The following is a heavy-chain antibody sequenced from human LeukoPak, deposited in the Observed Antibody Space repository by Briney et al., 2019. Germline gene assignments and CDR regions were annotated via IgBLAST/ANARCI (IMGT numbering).Heavy chain of an antibody. CDR2: IYPGDSDT. CDR1: GYSFTSYW. J-gene: IGHJ6*02. V-gene: IGHV5-51*01. CDR3: ARGGTYYDFWSGYPDYYYYGMDV. D-gene: IGHD3-3*01. Sequence: GESLKTSCKGSGYSFTSYWIGWVRQMPGKGLEWMGIIYPGDSDTRYSPSFQGQVTISADKSISTAYLQWSSLKASDTAMYYCARGGTYYDFWSGYPDYYYYGMDVWGQGTTVTVSS.